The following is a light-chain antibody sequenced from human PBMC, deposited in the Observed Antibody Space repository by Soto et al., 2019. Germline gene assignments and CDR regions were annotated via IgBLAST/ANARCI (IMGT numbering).Light chain of an antibody. V-gene: IGKV1-39*01. CDR1: QSISSW. J-gene: IGKJ1*01. CDR2: AAS. CDR3: QQSYSTPPWT. Sequence: IQITHSPSTLYASVLYRVTITCRTSQSISSWLAWYQQKPGKAPKLLIYAASSLQSGVPSRFSGSGSGTDFTLTISSLQPEDFATYYCQQSYSTPPWTFGQGTKVDIK.